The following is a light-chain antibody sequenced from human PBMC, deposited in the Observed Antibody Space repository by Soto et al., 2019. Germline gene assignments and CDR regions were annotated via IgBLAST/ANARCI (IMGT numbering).Light chain of an antibody. CDR1: SSNVGAGYD. CDR2: GNS. Sequence: QSVLTQPPSVSGAPGQRVTIPCTGSSSNVGAGYDVHWYQQVPGTAPKLLIYGNSNRPSGVPDRFSGSKSGTSASLAITGLQAEDEADYYCQSYDSSLSGSVVFGGGTQLTVL. CDR3: QSYDSSLSGSVV. J-gene: IGLJ2*01. V-gene: IGLV1-40*01.